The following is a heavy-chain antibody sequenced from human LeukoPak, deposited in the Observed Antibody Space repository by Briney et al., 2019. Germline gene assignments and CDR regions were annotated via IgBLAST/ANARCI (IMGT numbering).Heavy chain of an antibody. V-gene: IGHV1-2*02. D-gene: IGHD6-13*01. CDR2: INPNSGDT. Sequence: ASVKVSCKASGYTFTDYYVYWVRQAPGQGLEWMGWINPNSGDTNYAQKFQGRVTMTRDTSISTAYMDLSSLRSDDTAMYYYARMWSTATSGWNWFDPWGQGTLVTVSS. J-gene: IGHJ5*02. CDR3: ARMWSTATSGWNWFDP. CDR1: GYTFTDYY.